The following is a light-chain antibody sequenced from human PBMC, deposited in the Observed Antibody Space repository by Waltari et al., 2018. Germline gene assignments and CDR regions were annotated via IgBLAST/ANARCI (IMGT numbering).Light chain of an antibody. J-gene: IGLJ2*01. CDR1: SSDVGGYNH. Sequence: QSALTPPASVSWSPGPSITLSCTVTSSDVGGYNHFSWYQQHPGKAPKRMIYDVSNRPSGVSNRVSGSKSGNTASLTISGLQAEDEADYYCSSYTSSSTLVFGGGTKLTVL. V-gene: IGLV2-14*03. CDR2: DVS. CDR3: SSYTSSSTLV.